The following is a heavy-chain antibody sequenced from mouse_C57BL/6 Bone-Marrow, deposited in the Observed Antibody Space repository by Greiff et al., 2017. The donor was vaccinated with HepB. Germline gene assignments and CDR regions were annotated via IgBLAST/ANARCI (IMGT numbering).Heavy chain of an antibody. Sequence: QVQLKQSGAELARPGASVKMSCKASGYTFTSYTMHWVKQRPGQGLEWIGYINPSSGYTKYNQKFKDKATLTADKSSSTAYMQLSSLTSEDSAVYYCARSGREYFDYWGQGTTLTVSS. CDR2: INPSSGYT. V-gene: IGHV1-4*01. D-gene: IGHD4-1*01. CDR1: GYTFTSYT. J-gene: IGHJ2*01. CDR3: ARSGREYFDY.